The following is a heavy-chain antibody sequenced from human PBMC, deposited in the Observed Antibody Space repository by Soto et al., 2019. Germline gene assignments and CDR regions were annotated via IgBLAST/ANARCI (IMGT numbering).Heavy chain of an antibody. CDR3: ARGNSGAFDI. CDR1: GYTFTTYS. Sequence: QVQLVQSGAGVKKPGASVKVSCKASGYTFTTYSMHWVRQAPGQRLEWMGWMNPLNGDTKYSQRFQGRLTIIRDTSASTAYMELSSLRSEDTAIYYCARGNSGAFDIWGQGTMVTVSS. J-gene: IGHJ3*02. CDR2: MNPLNGDT. V-gene: IGHV1-3*01. D-gene: IGHD6-19*01.